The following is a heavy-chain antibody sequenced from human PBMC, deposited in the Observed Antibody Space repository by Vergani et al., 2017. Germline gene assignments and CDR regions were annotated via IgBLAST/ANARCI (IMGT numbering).Heavy chain of an antibody. CDR3: ARDPRITGTTAGGMDY. J-gene: IGHJ4*02. CDR1: GFTFSTYA. V-gene: IGHV3-23*01. CDR2: LTGGGGST. D-gene: IGHD1-7*01. Sequence: EVQLLESGGSLKQPGGSVRLSCAASGFTFSTYAMHWVRQAPGKGLEWVSALTGGGGSTYYADSFKGRFIISRDNSKNTLYLQMNSLRAEDTAVYYCARDPRITGTTAGGMDYWGQGTLVTVSS.